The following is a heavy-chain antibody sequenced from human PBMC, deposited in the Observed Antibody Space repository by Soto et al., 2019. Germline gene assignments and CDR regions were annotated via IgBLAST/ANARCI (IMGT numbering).Heavy chain of an antibody. J-gene: IGHJ4*02. Sequence: QVQLVESGGGVVQPGRSLRLSCAASGFTFSSYGMHWVRQAPGKGLEWVAVISYDGSNKDYADSVKGRFTISRDNYKNTLYLQMNSLRAEDTAVYYCAKDYYDSSGYYDYWGQGTLVTVSS. CDR2: ISYDGSNK. D-gene: IGHD3-22*01. CDR1: GFTFSSYG. CDR3: AKDYYDSSGYYDY. V-gene: IGHV3-30*18.